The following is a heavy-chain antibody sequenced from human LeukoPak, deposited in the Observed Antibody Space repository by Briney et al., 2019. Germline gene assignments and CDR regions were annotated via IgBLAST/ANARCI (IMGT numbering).Heavy chain of an antibody. CDR3: ARVGGYCSSTSCYPDHYYYYMDV. D-gene: IGHD2-2*01. CDR2: INSDGSST. J-gene: IGHJ6*03. CDR1: GFTFSTYW. Sequence: GGSLRLSCAASGFTFSTYWMNWVRQPPGKGLVWVSRINSDGSSTTYADSVMGRFTISRDNATNTLFLQMNSLRAEDTAVYYCARVGGYCSSTSCYPDHYYYYMDVWGKGTTVTVSS. V-gene: IGHV3-74*01.